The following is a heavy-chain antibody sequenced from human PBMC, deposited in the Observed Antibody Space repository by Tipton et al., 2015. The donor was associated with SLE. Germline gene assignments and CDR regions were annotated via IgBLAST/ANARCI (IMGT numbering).Heavy chain of an antibody. D-gene: IGHD3-10*01. V-gene: IGHV1-8*01. J-gene: IGHJ3*02. CDR3: ARGGKGVTSDAFDI. CDR2: MNPNSANT. Sequence: QLVQSGPEVKKPGASVKVSCKASGYAFTSYDINWVRQATGQGLEWMGWMNPNSANTDYAQKFQGRVTMTRNTSIRTAYMELSSLRSEDTAVYYCARGGKGVTSDAFDIWGQGTVVTVSS. CDR1: GYAFTSYD.